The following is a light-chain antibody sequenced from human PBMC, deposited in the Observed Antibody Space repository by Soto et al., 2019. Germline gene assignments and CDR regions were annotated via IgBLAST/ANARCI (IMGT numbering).Light chain of an antibody. CDR1: SSDVGSYNL. CDR2: EGS. J-gene: IGLJ1*01. CDR3: CSYAGSSTPYV. Sequence: QSALTQPASVSGSPGQSITISCTGTSSDVGSYNLVSWYQQHPGKAPKLIIYEGSKRPSAVSNRFSGSKSGNTASLTISGLQAEDEADYYCCSYAGSSTPYVFGTGTKLTVL. V-gene: IGLV2-23*01.